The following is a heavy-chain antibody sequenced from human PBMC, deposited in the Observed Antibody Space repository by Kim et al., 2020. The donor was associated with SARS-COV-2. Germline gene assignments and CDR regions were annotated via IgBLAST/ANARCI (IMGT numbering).Heavy chain of an antibody. CDR1: GFSFSSSW. V-gene: IGHV3-7*03. D-gene: IGHD1-1*01. CDR3: VRGYPMHGY. CDR2: IMEDGSRK. Sequence: GGSLRLSCVASGFSFSSSWMSWVRQAPGKGPEWVASIMEDGSRKNYVDSVKGRFTISRDNSKNSLYLQTDSLRADDTAVYHCVRGYPMHGYWGQGTLVTVSS. J-gene: IGHJ4*02.